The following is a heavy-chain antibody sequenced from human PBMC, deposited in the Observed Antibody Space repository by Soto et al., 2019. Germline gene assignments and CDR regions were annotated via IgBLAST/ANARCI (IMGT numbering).Heavy chain of an antibody. CDR2: FDPEDGET. V-gene: IGHV1-24*01. CDR1: GYTLTELS. J-gene: IGHJ4*02. D-gene: IGHD3-10*01. CDR3: ATDLGVRGVKGIDY. Sequence: ASVKVSCKVSGYTLTELSMHWVRQAPGKGLEWMGGFDPEDGETIYAQKFQGRVTMTEDTSTDTAYMELSSLRSEDTAVYYCATDLGVRGVKGIDYWGQGTLVTVSS.